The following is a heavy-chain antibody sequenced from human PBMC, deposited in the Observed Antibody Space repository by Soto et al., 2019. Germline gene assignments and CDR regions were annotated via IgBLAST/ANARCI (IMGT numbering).Heavy chain of an antibody. CDR2: IYWDDDK. J-gene: IGHJ3*02. CDR3: AHVVPYSSSWYEAFDI. Sequence: QITLKESGPTLVKPTQTLTLTCTFSGFSLSTSGVGVGWIRQPPGKALEWLALIYWDDDKRYSPSLKSRLTITKDTSKNQGVLTMTNMDPVDTATYYCAHVVPYSSSWYEAFDIWGQGTMVTVSS. CDR1: GFSLSTSGVG. D-gene: IGHD6-13*01. V-gene: IGHV2-5*02.